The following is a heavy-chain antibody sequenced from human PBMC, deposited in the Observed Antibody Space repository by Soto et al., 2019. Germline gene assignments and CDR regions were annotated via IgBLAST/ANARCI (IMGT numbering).Heavy chain of an antibody. CDR1: GYTFTGYY. V-gene: IGHV1-2*02. J-gene: IGHJ1*01. CDR3: ARGPAYFQT. Sequence: AASVKVSVKASGYTFTGYYMHWLRQAPGQGLEWMGWINPNSGGTNYAQKFQGRVTMTRDTSISTAYMELSRLRSDDTAVYYCARGPAYFQTWGQGTLVTVSS. CDR2: INPNSGGT.